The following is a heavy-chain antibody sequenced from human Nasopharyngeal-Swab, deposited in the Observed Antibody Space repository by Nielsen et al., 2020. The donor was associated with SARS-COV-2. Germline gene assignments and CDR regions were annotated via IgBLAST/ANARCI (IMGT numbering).Heavy chain of an antibody. CDR2: IKQDGSEK. V-gene: IGHV3-7*03. Sequence: GESLKISCAASGFTFSSYWMSWVRQAPGKGLEWAANIKQDGSEKYYVDSVKGRFTISRDNAKNSLYLQMNSLRAEGTAVYYCARRDRYCSGGSCYGENAFDIWGQGTMVTVSS. J-gene: IGHJ3*02. D-gene: IGHD2-15*01. CDR1: GFTFSSYW. CDR3: ARRDRYCSGGSCYGENAFDI.